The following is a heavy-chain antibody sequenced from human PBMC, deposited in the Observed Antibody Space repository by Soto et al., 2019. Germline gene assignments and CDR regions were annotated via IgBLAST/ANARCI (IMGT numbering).Heavy chain of an antibody. CDR1: GFTFRSYG. CDR3: ARELERLFDH. D-gene: IGHD1-1*01. Sequence: QVQLVESGGGVVQPGRSLRLSCAASGFTFRSYGMHWVRQAPGKGLEWVAVIWYDGSNKNYADSVKGRFTISRDNSKNTLYLQMNSLSVEDTAVYYCARELERLFDHWGQGTLVTVSS. J-gene: IGHJ4*02. V-gene: IGHV3-33*01. CDR2: IWYDGSNK.